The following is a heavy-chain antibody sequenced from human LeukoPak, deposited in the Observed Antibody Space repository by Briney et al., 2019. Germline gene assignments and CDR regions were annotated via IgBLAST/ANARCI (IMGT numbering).Heavy chain of an antibody. J-gene: IGHJ4*02. D-gene: IGHD3-9*01. CDR2: ISGSGGST. CDR1: GFTFSSYA. V-gene: IGHV3-23*01. Sequence: GGSLRLSCAASGFTFSSYAMSWVRQAPGKGLEGVSAISGSGGSTYYADSVKGRFTISRDNSKNTLCLQVNSLRAEDTAVYYCAKVGLSLRYFDWLPNYWGQGTLVTVSS. CDR3: AKVGLSLRYFDWLPNY.